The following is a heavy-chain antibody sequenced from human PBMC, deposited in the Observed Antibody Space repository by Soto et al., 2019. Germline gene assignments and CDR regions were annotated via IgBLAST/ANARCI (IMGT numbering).Heavy chain of an antibody. Sequence: EVQLLESGGGLVQPGGSLRLSCAASGFTFSSYAMSWVRQAPGKGLEWVSAISGSGGSTYYADSVKGRFTISRDNSKNTLYLQMNSLRAEDTAVYYCAKELGSGGSSDTNWFDPWGQGTLVTVSS. CDR2: ISGSGGST. J-gene: IGHJ5*02. CDR3: AKELGSGGSSDTNWFDP. CDR1: GFTFSSYA. D-gene: IGHD2-15*01. V-gene: IGHV3-23*01.